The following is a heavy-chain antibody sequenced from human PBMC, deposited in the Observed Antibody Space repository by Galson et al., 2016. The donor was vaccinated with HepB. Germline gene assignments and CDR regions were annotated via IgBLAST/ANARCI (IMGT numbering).Heavy chain of an antibody. J-gene: IGHJ4*02. CDR1: GFTFSNFD. D-gene: IGHD2-2*01. Sequence: SLRLSCAASGFTFSNFDMHWVRQAPGKGLDWVAVISYDGSNKYCADSVKGRFTISRDNSKNTVYLQMNSLRAEDTAVYYCARAYLLYCTTTSCYFDYWGQGTLVTVSS. CDR2: ISYDGSNK. V-gene: IGHV3-30*03. CDR3: ARAYLLYCTTTSCYFDY.